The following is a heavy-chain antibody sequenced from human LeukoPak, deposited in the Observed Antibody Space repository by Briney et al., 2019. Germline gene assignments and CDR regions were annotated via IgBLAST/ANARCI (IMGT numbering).Heavy chain of an antibody. CDR2: IKQDGSEK. CDR3: AREGRWSTQLWYFDY. CDR1: GFTFNSYW. V-gene: IGHV3-7*03. D-gene: IGHD5-18*01. Sequence: GGSLRLSCAASGFTFNSYWVTWVRQAPGKGLEWVANIKQDGSEKYYVDSVKGRFTISRDNAKNSLYLQMNSLRAEDTAVYYRAREGRWSTQLWYFDYWGQGTLVTVSS. J-gene: IGHJ4*02.